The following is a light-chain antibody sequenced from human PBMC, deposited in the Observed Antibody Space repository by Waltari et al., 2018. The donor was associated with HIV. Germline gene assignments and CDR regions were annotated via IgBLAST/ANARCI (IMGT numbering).Light chain of an antibody. CDR3: QQSFSRT. J-gene: IGKJ1*01. CDR2: AGS. V-gene: IGKV1-39*01. CDR1: QSFSNF. Sequence: DIQMTQSPSSLSAAVGDRVTITCRASQSFSNFLNWYQQKPGKAPKLLIYAGSSLQSGVPSRFSGSGSGTEFTLTISNLQPEDFATYYCQQSFSRTFGPGTKVEIK.